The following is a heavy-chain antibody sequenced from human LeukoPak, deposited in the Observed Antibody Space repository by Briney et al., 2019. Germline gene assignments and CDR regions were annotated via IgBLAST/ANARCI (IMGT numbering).Heavy chain of an antibody. CDR1: SGSISSTSYY. Sequence: PSETLSLTCTASSGSISSTSYYWGWIRQPPGRGLEWIGGIIYSGNTYYNPSLKSRVTISVDTTKNQFSPKLSSVTAADTAVYYCARGSNGAYYYGSGSLPRTMDVWGQGTTVTVSS. V-gene: IGHV4-39*01. J-gene: IGHJ6*02. CDR2: IIYSGNT. D-gene: IGHD3-10*01. CDR3: ARGSNGAYYYGSGSLPRTMDV.